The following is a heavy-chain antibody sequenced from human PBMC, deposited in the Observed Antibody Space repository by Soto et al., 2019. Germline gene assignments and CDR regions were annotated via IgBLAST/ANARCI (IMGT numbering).Heavy chain of an antibody. D-gene: IGHD4-17*01. Sequence: GGSLRLSCEGSGFNFRNFNMIWVRQAPGKGLEWVSSVSGSSSYTYYADSVKGRFTVSRDNANNLVFLQMNGLRPEDTAMYYCARDLRGHYGPWGQGTMVTVSS. CDR2: VSGSSSYT. V-gene: IGHV3-21*06. CDR1: GFNFRNFN. J-gene: IGHJ3*01. CDR3: ARDLRGHYGP.